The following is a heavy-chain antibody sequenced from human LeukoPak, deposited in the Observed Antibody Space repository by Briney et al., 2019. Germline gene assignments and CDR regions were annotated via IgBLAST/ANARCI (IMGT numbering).Heavy chain of an antibody. CDR1: GYTFTHQW. CDR2: IYPRDSDT. Sequence: PGESLKISCKASGYTFTHQWIGWVRQMSGSGVEWMGIIYPRDSDTIYSPSFQGHVTISADTSINTAYLEWSSLEASDTAIYYCARHSDVIGAIWGQGTLFTVSS. CDR3: ARHSDVIGAI. J-gene: IGHJ4*02. D-gene: IGHD3-10*01. V-gene: IGHV5-51*01.